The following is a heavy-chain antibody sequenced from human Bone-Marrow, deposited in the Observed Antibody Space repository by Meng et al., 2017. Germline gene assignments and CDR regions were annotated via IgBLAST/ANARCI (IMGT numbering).Heavy chain of an antibody. D-gene: IGHD6-13*01. J-gene: IGHJ4*02. CDR3: ARDEDISAAGKLFGDY. CDR1: GYNFPDYY. V-gene: IGHV1-2*06. CDR2: IKPKSGDT. Sequence: QGQLGQAGSEVKKPWASVKVSCKPSGYNFPDYYIHWVRRAPGQGLEWMGRIKPKSGDTHYAQKFQGRVTMTGETSISTAYMELSGLRSDDTAMYYCARDEDISAAGKLFGDYWGQGTLVTVSS.